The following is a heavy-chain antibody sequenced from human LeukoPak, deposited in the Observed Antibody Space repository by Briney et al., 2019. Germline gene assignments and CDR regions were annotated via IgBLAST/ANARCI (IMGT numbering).Heavy chain of an antibody. Sequence: ASVKVSCKASGYTFTGYYMHWVRQAPGQGLEWMGWISPNSGGTNYAQKFQGRVTMTRDTSISTAYMELSRLRSDDTAVYYCARDPRYCSSTSCRPWNWFDPWGQGTLVTVSS. J-gene: IGHJ5*02. CDR1: GYTFTGYY. D-gene: IGHD2-2*01. CDR3: ARDPRYCSSTSCRPWNWFDP. V-gene: IGHV1-2*02. CDR2: ISPNSGGT.